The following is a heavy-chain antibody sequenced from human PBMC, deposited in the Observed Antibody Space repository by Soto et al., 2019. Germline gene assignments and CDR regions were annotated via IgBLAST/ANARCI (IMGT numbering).Heavy chain of an antibody. Sequence: GGSLRLSCVASGFSVNSGYMNWVRQAPGKGPQWVSVIYRGGTTYQPDSVKGRFTISRDDSKNALYLQMNSLRPEDTAVYYCARANDFNAFDIWGPGTMVTVSS. CDR1: GFSVNSGY. CDR3: ARANDFNAFDI. CDR2: IYRGGTT. V-gene: IGHV3-53*05. J-gene: IGHJ3*02. D-gene: IGHD2-21*02.